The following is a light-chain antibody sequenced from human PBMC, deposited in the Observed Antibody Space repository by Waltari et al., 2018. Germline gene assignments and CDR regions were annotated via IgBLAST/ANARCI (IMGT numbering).Light chain of an antibody. CDR3: QHYVRLPVT. V-gene: IGKV3-20*01. Sequence: VLTHSPGTLTLSPGERAPLSCRASQSVGRSLAWYQQKPGQAPRLLIYGASIRATGIPDRFSGGGSGTDFSLTISRLEPEDFAAYHCQHYVRLPVTFGQGTKVEIK. CDR1: QSVGRS. CDR2: GAS. J-gene: IGKJ1*01.